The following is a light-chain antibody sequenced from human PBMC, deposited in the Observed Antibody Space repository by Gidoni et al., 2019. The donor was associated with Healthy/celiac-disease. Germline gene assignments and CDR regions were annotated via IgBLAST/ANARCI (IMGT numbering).Light chain of an antibody. V-gene: IGKV4-1*01. CDR2: WAS. CDR3: QQYYSTPQA. Sequence: DIVMTQSPDPLAVSLGEWATINCKSSQSVLYSSNNKNYLAWYQQKPGQPPKLLIYWASTRESGVPDRFSGSGSGTDFTLTISSLQAEDVAVYYCQQYYSTPQAFGGGTKVEIK. CDR1: QSVLYSSNNKNY. J-gene: IGKJ4*01.